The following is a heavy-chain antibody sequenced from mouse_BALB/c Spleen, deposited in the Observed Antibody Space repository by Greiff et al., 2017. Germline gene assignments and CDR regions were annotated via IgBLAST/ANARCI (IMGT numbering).Heavy chain of an antibody. Sequence: EVQLMESGPELVKPGASVKISCKASGYTFTDYNMHWVKQSHGKSLEWIGYIYPYNGGTGYNQKFKSKATLTVDNSSSTAYMELRSLTSEDSAVYYCANLYYGYDGFAYWGQGTLVTVSA. J-gene: IGHJ3*01. V-gene: IGHV1S29*02. CDR2: IYPYNGGT. CDR3: ANLYYGYDGFAY. CDR1: GYTFTDYN. D-gene: IGHD2-2*01.